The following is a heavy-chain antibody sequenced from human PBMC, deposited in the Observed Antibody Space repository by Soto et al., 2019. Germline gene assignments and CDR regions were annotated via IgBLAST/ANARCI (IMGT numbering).Heavy chain of an antibody. CDR3: ARVQGGGGAMVHNY. V-gene: IGHV4-30-4*01. J-gene: IGHJ4*02. Sequence: QVQLQESGPGLVKPSQTLSLTCTVSGGSISSGDYYWSWIRQPPGKGLEWIGYIYYSGSTYYNPSLKSRLTLSVDTSKNQFSLKLSSVTAADTAVYYCARVQGGGGAMVHNYWGQGTLVTVSS. CDR1: GGSISSGDYY. CDR2: IYYSGST. D-gene: IGHD5-18*01.